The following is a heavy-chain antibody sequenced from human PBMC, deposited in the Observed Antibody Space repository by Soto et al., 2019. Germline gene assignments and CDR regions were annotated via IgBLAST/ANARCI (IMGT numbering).Heavy chain of an antibody. V-gene: IGHV1-69*13. J-gene: IGHJ4*02. CDR1: GGTFSSYA. CDR3: AREGLQLQGDYFDY. D-gene: IGHD3-10*01. Sequence: ASVKVSCKASGGTFSSYAISWVRQAPGQGLEWMGGIIPIFGTANYAQKFQGRVTITADESTSTAYMELSSLRSEDTAVYYCAREGLQLQGDYFDYWGQGTLVTVSS. CDR2: IIPIFGTA.